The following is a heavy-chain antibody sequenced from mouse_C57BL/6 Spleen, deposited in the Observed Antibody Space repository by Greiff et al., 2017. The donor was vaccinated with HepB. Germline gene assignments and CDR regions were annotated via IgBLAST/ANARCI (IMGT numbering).Heavy chain of an antibody. V-gene: IGHV1-50*01. J-gene: IGHJ3*01. D-gene: IGHD2-3*01. CDR2: IDPSDSYT. CDR1: GYTFTSYW. Sequence: VQLQQPGAELVKPGASVKLSCKASGYTFTSYWMQWVKQRPGQGLEWIGEIDPSDSYTNFNQKFKGKATLTVDTSSSTAYMQLSSLTSEDSAVYYCARWDDGYLFAYWGQGTLVTVSA. CDR3: ARWDDGYLFAY.